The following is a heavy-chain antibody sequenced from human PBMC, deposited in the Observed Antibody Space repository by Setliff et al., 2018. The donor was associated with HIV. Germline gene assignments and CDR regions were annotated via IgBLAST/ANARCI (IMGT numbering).Heavy chain of an antibody. CDR2: IDWDDDK. J-gene: IGHJ4*02. CDR1: GFSLSTSGMC. D-gene: IGHD1-20*01. V-gene: IGHV2-70*12. CDR3: AHSPITDLKTRYFDF. Sequence: SGPTLVNPTQTLTLTCTFSGFSLSTSGMCVSWIRQPPGKALEWLARIDWDDDKYYSTSLKTRLTISKDTSKNQVVLTMTNMDPVDTATYYCAHSPITDLKTRYFDFWSQGTLVTVSS.